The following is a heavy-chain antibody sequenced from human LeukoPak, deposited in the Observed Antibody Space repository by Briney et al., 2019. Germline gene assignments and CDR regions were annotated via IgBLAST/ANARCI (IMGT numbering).Heavy chain of an antibody. J-gene: IGHJ5*02. V-gene: IGHV4-34*01. CDR1: GGSLSGYY. Sequence: SETLSLTCAVYGGSLSGYYWSWIRQPPGKGLEWIGEINHSGSTNYNPSLKSRVTISVDTSKNQFSLKLSSVTAADTAVYYCARASRNWFDPWGQGTLVTVSS. CDR2: INHSGST. CDR3: ARASRNWFDP.